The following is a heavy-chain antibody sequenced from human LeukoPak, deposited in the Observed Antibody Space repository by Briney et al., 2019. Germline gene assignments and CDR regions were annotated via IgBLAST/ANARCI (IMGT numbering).Heavy chain of an antibody. CDR3: ARHGQDDSYYYYYMDV. Sequence: RTSETLSLTCIVSGGSISTNSYSWGWLRQPPGKGLEWIGTLYYNGNSYYTPSLERRVTITADTSKNQFSLKLSSVTAADTAVYYCARHGQDDSYYYYYMDVWGKGTTVTISS. CDR1: GGSISTNSYS. D-gene: IGHD3-9*01. CDR2: LYYNGNS. V-gene: IGHV4-39*01. J-gene: IGHJ6*03.